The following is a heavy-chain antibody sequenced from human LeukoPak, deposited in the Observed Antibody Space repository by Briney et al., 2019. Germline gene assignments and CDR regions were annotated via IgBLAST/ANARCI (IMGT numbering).Heavy chain of an antibody. Sequence: PSETLSLSCTVSGVFISSGDYYLSWIRHPPGNGLECLGYIYYSGSTHHNPSLKSRVTMSVDTSKNQFSLKLSSVTAADTAVYFCARGQGGAALYYYGMDVWGQGTTVTVSS. D-gene: IGHD2-15*01. J-gene: IGHJ6*02. V-gene: IGHV4-30-4*01. CDR3: ARGQGGAALYYYGMDV. CDR1: GVFISSGDYY. CDR2: IYYSGST.